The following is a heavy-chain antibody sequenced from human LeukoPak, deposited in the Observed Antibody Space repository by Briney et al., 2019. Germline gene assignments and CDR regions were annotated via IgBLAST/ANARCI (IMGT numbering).Heavy chain of an antibody. Sequence: GGSLRLSCAASGFTVSSNYMSWVRQAPGKGLEWVSVIYSGGSTYYADSVKGRFTISRDNSKNTLYLQMNSLRAEDTAVYYCARGRYSSGWYGVDHWGQGTLVTVSS. CDR2: IYSGGST. CDR1: GFTVSSNY. J-gene: IGHJ4*02. V-gene: IGHV3-53*01. CDR3: ARGRYSSGWYGVDH. D-gene: IGHD6-19*01.